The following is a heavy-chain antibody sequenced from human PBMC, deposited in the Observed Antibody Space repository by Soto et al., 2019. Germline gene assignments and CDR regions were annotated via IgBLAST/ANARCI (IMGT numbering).Heavy chain of an antibody. J-gene: IGHJ5*02. CDR2: IYPGDSDT. Sequence: GESLTISFTCSGYSFTRYWIGWVRQMPGKGLEWMGIIYPGDSDTRYSPSFQGQVTISADKSISTAYLQWSSLKASDTAMYYCARHGNYDFWSGYYQPDNWFDPWGQGTLVTVSS. V-gene: IGHV5-51*01. CDR1: GYSFTRYW. CDR3: ARHGNYDFWSGYYQPDNWFDP. D-gene: IGHD3-3*01.